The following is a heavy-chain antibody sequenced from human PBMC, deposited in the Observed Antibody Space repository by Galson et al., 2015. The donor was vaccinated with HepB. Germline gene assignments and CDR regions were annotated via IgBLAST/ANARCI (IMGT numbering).Heavy chain of an antibody. CDR1: GGSISSSSYY. J-gene: IGHJ4*02. CDR3: ASTSYDFWSGYLPRFDY. Sequence: LSLTCTVSGGSISSSSYYWGWIRQPPGRGLEWIGSIYYSGSTYYNSSLKSRVTISVDTSKNQFSLKLSSVTAADTAVYYCASTSYDFWSGYLPRFDYWGQGTLVTVSS. D-gene: IGHD3-3*01. CDR2: IYYSGST. V-gene: IGHV4-39*01.